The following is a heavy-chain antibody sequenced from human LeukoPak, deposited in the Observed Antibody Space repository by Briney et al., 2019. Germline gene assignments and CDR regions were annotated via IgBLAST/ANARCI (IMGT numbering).Heavy chain of an antibody. D-gene: IGHD5-12*01. CDR1: GFTFSSYA. J-gene: IGHJ4*02. CDR2: ISCDGSNK. CDR3: ARRYSGYDRGFDY. Sequence: GGSLRLSCAASGFTFSSYAMHWVRQAPGKGLEWVAVISCDGSNKYYADSVKGRFTISRDNSKNTLYLQMNSLRAEDMAVYYCARRYSGYDRGFDYWGQGTLVTVSS. V-gene: IGHV3-30-3*01.